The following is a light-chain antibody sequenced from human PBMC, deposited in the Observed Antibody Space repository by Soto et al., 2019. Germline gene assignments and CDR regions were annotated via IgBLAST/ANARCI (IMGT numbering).Light chain of an antibody. CDR3: QQRNIRPPVT. J-gene: IGKJ5*01. CDR2: DTS. Sequence: QSPATKSVTPGEGVTLFGRASQGIGETLAWYQNKPGPTPRLLIYDTSTRATGVPTRFSGSRSGAKLTLTISSLEHEDYAVYYCQQRNIRPPVTFGQGTRLEIK. V-gene: IGKV3D-11*03. CDR1: QGIGET.